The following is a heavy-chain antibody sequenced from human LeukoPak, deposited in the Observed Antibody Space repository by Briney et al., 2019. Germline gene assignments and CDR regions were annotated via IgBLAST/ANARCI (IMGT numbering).Heavy chain of an antibody. D-gene: IGHD1-1*01. J-gene: IGHJ4*02. Sequence: GGSQTLFCSPSGSTVSSNYMSGVRQAPGKGLEWVSVIYSGGSTYYADSVKGRFTISRDNSKNTLYLQMNSLRAEDTAVYYCARHLRERNYFVYWGQGTLVTVSS. CDR1: GSTVSSNY. V-gene: IGHV3-53*01. CDR2: IYSGGST. CDR3: ARHLRERNYFVY.